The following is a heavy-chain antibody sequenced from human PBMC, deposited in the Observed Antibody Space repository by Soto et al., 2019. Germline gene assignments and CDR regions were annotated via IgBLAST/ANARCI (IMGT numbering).Heavy chain of an antibody. CDR2: ISYDGSEK. J-gene: IGHJ4*02. D-gene: IGHD2-2*01. CDR3: ATDNLLVSEY. V-gene: IGHV3-33*08. Sequence: QVALVESGGGVVRPGRSLRLSCGASGFSFSKYGMHWVRQAPGEGLEWLSLISYDGSEKWYAESVKGRFTISRDNSKNTLYLQMNSLRVEDTAVYYCATDNLLVSEYRGQGTLVTVSS. CDR1: GFSFSKYG.